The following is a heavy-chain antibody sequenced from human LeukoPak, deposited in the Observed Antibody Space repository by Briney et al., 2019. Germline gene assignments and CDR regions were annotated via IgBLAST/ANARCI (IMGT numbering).Heavy chain of an antibody. CDR1: GFTFSSYW. CDR3: ATGAFDY. V-gene: IGHV3-15*01. J-gene: IGHJ4*01. CDR2: IKSKTDGGTT. Sequence: KSGGSLRLSCAASGFTFSSYWMSWVRQAPGKGLEWVGRIKSKTDGGTTDYAAPVKGRFTISRDDSKNTLYLQMNSVKTEDTAVYYCATGAFDYWGQGTLVTVFS.